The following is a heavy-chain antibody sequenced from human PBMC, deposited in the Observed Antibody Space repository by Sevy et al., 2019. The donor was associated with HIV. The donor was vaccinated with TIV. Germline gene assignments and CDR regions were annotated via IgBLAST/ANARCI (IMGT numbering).Heavy chain of an antibody. V-gene: IGHV3-7*01. D-gene: IGHD3-16*01. J-gene: IGHJ6*02. CDR2: INQEGSEK. CDR3: VRAGSYGDTYFYDYGMDV. CDR1: GFNFRSYW. Sequence: GESLKISCVASGFNFRSYWMTWVRQAPGKGLEWVANINQEGSEKYYVDSVKGRFTISRDNAKNYLYLQINSLRVEDTAVYYCVRAGSYGDTYFYDYGMDVWGQGTTVTVSS.